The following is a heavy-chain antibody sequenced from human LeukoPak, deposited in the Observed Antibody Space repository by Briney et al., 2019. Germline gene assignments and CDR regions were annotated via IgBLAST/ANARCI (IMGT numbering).Heavy chain of an antibody. Sequence: PGGSLRLSCAASGFTFSSYSMNWVRQAPGKGLEWVSSISSTSSYIYYSDSVKGRFTISRDNAKNSMYLQMNSLRAEDTAVYYCAELGITMIGGVWGKGTTVTISS. CDR3: AELGITMIGGV. CDR2: ISSTSSYI. V-gene: IGHV3-21*01. CDR1: GFTFSSYS. D-gene: IGHD3-10*02. J-gene: IGHJ6*04.